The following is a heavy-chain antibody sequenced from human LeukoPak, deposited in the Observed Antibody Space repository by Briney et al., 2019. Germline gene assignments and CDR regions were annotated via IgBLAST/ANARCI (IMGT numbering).Heavy chain of an antibody. V-gene: IGHV5-51*01. J-gene: IGHJ4*02. CDR3: ARRLLAARGSQFDY. D-gene: IGHD1-26*01. Sequence: YPGDSDTRYSPSFQGQVTISADKSINTAYLQWSSLKASDTAMYYCARRLLAARGSQFDYWGQGTLVTVSS. CDR2: YPGDSDT.